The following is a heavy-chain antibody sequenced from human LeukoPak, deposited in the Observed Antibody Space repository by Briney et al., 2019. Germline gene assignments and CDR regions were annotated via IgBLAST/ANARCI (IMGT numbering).Heavy chain of an antibody. CDR3: ARSGGGWLQYYFDY. D-gene: IGHD5-12*01. V-gene: IGHV3-48*03. Sequence: GGSLILSCAASGFTFSSYEMNWIRQAPGKGLEWVSYISSSGSTIYYADSVKGRFTISRDNAKNSLYLQMNSLSAEDTAVYYCARSGGGWLQYYFDYWGQGTLVTVSS. CDR1: GFTFSSYE. CDR2: ISSSGSTI. J-gene: IGHJ4*02.